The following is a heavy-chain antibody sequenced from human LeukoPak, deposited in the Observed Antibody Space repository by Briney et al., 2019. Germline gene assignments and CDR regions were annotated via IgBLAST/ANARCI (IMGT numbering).Heavy chain of an antibody. Sequence: GASVNVSCKASGGTFSSYAISWVRQAPGQGLEWMGRIIPILGIANYAQKFQGRVTITADKSTSTAYMELSSLRSEDTAVYYCAGDPGTIFGVVPIAPWGQGTLVTVSS. CDR1: GGTFSSYA. CDR2: IIPILGIA. D-gene: IGHD3-3*01. V-gene: IGHV1-69*04. J-gene: IGHJ5*02. CDR3: AGDPGTIFGVVPIAP.